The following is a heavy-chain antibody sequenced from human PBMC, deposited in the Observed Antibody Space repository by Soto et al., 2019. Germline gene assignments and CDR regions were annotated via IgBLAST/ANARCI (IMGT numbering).Heavy chain of an antibody. Sequence: ASVKGSCKASGYTLTSYGVGWVRQAPGQGLEWMGWISAYNGNTNYAQKLQGRVTMTTDTSTSTAYMELRSLRSDDTAVYYCARFSTVTTGGLDYWGQGTLVTVSS. V-gene: IGHV1-18*01. D-gene: IGHD4-17*01. CDR1: GYTLTSYG. J-gene: IGHJ4*02. CDR2: ISAYNGNT. CDR3: ARFSTVTTGGLDY.